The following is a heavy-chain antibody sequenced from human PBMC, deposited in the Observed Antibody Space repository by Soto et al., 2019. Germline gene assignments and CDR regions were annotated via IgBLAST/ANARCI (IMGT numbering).Heavy chain of an antibody. Sequence: GSLRLSCTVSGVTFSNYAMNWVRQAPGKGLGWVSSLSGSGGTTYYADSVKGRFIISRDNSKNTLYLLMNSLRAEDTALYYCAKQRADYGSGADTFYFDSWGQGALVTVSS. J-gene: IGHJ4*02. V-gene: IGHV3-23*01. CDR3: AKQRADYGSGADTFYFDS. CDR2: LSGSGGTT. D-gene: IGHD3-10*01. CDR1: GVTFSNYA.